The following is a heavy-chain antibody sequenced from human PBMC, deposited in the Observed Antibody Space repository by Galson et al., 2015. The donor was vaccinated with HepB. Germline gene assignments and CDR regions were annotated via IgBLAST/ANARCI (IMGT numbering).Heavy chain of an antibody. CDR2: IRGRGVTT. D-gene: IGHD4-17*01. CDR1: GFIFGNYA. Sequence: SLRLSCAAPGFIFGNYAVTWVRQAPGKGLEWVSSIRGRGVTTYYADSVKGRFTISRDNSKNTLYLQMNSLRVEDTAVYFCGKDPNGDYLGAFDFWGHGTMVSVSS. J-gene: IGHJ3*01. V-gene: IGHV3-23*01. CDR3: GKDPNGDYLGAFDF.